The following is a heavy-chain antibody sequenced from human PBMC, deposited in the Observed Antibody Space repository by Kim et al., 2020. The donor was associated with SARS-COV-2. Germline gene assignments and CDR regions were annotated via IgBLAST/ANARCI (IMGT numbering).Heavy chain of an antibody. D-gene: IGHD3-22*01. Sequence: ASVKVSCKASGYTFTSYYMHWVRQAPGQGLEWMGIINPSGGSTSYAQKFQGRVTMTRDTSTSTVYMELSSLRSEDTAVYYCAREEGPRDSSGYYNTYHFDSWGQGTLLTVSS. CDR1: GYTFTSYY. V-gene: IGHV1-46*01. CDR3: AREEGPRDSSGYYNTYHFDS. CDR2: INPSGGST. J-gene: IGHJ4*02.